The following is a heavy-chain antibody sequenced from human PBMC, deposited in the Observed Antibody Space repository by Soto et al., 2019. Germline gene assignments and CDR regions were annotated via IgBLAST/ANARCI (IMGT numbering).Heavy chain of an antibody. CDR3: ALYDFWSGYYSSYYGMDV. CDR2: IDPSDSYT. CDR1: GYSFTSYW. Sequence: GESLKISCKGSGYSFTSYWISWVRQMPGKGLEWMGRIDPSDSYTNYSPSFQGHVTISADKSISTAYLQWSSLKASDTAMYYCALYDFWSGYYSSYYGMDVWGQGTTVTVS. J-gene: IGHJ6*02. V-gene: IGHV5-10-1*01. D-gene: IGHD3-3*01.